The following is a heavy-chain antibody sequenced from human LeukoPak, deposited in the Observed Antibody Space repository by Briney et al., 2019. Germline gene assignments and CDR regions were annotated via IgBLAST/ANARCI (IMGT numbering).Heavy chain of an antibody. Sequence: GGSLRLSCAASGFTFNNYAMSWVRQAPGKGLEWVSVIYSGGSTYYADSVKGRFTISRDNSKNTQYLQMNSLRAEDTAVYYCAREASSSIAAYDAFDIWGQGTMVTVSS. V-gene: IGHV3-53*01. CDR1: GFTFNNYA. CDR3: AREASSSIAAYDAFDI. CDR2: IYSGGST. J-gene: IGHJ3*02. D-gene: IGHD6-6*01.